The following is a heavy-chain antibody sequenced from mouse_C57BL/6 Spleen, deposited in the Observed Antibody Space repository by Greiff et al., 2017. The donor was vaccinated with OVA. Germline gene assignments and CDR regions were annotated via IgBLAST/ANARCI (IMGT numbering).Heavy chain of an antibody. Sequence: VQLQQSGPELVKPGASVKISCKASGYSFTDYHMNWVKQSNGKSLEWIGVINPNDGPTNYTQKFQGQATLTVDPSSSTAYMQLNSLTSEDSAVYYCSRWLLPTYAMDYWGQGTSVTVSS. V-gene: IGHV1-39*01. CDR1: GYSFTDYH. D-gene: IGHD2-3*01. CDR3: SRWLLPTYAMDY. CDR2: INPNDGPT. J-gene: IGHJ4*01.